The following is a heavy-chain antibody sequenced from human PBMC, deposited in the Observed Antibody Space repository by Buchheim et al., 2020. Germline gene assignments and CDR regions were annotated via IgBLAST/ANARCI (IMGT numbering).Heavy chain of an antibody. V-gene: IGHV3-23*01. CDR2: ISGSGGSP. D-gene: IGHD5-18*01. CDR1: GFTFSSYA. CDR3: AKDIRGYSYCYYGMDV. J-gene: IGHJ6*02. Sequence: EVQLLESGGGLVQPGGSLRLSCAASGFTFSSYAMSWVRQAPGKGLEWVSAISGSGGSPYYADSVKGRFTISRTNSKNTRYLQMNSLRAEDTAVYYCAKDIRGYSYCYYGMDVWGQGTT.